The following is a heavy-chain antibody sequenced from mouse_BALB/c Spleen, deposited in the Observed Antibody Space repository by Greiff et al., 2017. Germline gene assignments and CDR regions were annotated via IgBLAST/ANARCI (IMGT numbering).Heavy chain of an antibody. CDR2: ISYSGST. CDR3: ARYDGYDLFYAMDY. CDR1: GDSITSGY. J-gene: IGHJ4*01. Sequence: EVQLQESGPSLVKPSQTLSLTCSVTGDSITSGYWNWIRKFPGNKLEYMGYISYSGSTYYNPSLKSRISITRDTSKNQYYLQLNSVTTEDTATYYCARYDGYDLFYAMDYWGQGTSVTVSS. V-gene: IGHV3-8*02. D-gene: IGHD2-2*01.